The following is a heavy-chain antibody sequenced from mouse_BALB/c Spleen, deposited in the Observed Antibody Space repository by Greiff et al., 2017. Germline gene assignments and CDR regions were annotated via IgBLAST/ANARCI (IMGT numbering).Heavy chain of an antibody. Sequence: VQLQQSGAELVKPGASVKLSCKASGYTFTSYYMYWVKQRPGQGLEWIGEINPSNGGTNFNEKFKSKATLTVDKSSSTAYMQLSSLTSEDSAVYYCTRAYYRYGLGMDYWGQGTSVTVSS. D-gene: IGHD2-14*01. CDR2: INPSNGGT. CDR1: GYTFTSYY. CDR3: TRAYYRYGLGMDY. V-gene: IGHV1S81*02. J-gene: IGHJ4*01.